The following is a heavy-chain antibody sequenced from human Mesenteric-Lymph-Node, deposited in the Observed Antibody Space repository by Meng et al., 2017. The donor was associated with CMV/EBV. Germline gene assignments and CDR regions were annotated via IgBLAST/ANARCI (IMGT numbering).Heavy chain of an antibody. J-gene: IGHJ4*02. CDR3: ARLAAAAS. Sequence: GESLKISCAASGFTFSDYNMNWVRQAPGKGLEWVSSISHGGGYQYYADSVRGRFTVSRDNAKNSLYLQMNSLRAEDTAVYYCARLAAAASWGQGTLVTVSS. CDR2: ISHGGGYQ. CDR1: GFTFSDYN. V-gene: IGHV3-21*01. D-gene: IGHD6-13*01.